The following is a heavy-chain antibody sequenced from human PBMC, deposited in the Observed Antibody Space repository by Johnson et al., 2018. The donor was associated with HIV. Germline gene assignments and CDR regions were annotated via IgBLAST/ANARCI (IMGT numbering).Heavy chain of an antibody. Sequence: QMQLVESGGGLVKPGGSLRLSCAASGFTFSDYYMSWIRQAPGKGLEWVSYISSSGSTRYYADSVKGRFTISTDNAKNSLYLQMHSLRAEDTALYYCARGGGDCGGDCFLGAFDIWGQGTMVTVSS. CDR1: GFTFSDYY. CDR2: ISSSGSTR. D-gene: IGHD2-21*01. V-gene: IGHV3-11*04. J-gene: IGHJ3*02. CDR3: ARGGGDCGGDCFLGAFDI.